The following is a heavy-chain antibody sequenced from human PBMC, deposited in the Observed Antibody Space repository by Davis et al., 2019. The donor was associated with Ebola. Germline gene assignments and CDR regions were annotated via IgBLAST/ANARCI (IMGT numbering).Heavy chain of an antibody. J-gene: IGHJ6*02. CDR3: ARDPLSVAANSFGMDV. Sequence: ASVKVSCKASGYTFTSYYMHWVRQAPGQGLEWMGIINPSGGSTSYAQKFQGRVTMTRDTSTSTVYMELSSLRSEDTAVYYCARDPLSVAANSFGMDVWGQGTTVTVSS. D-gene: IGHD2-15*01. CDR2: INPSGGST. CDR1: GYTFTSYY. V-gene: IGHV1-46*01.